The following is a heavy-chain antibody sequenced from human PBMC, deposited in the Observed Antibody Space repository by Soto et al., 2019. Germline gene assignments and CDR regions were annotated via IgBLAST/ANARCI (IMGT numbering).Heavy chain of an antibody. CDR2: INSDGSST. J-gene: IGHJ4*02. Sequence: EVQLVESGGGLVQPGGSLRLSCAASGFTFSSYWMHWVRQAPGKGLVWVSRINSDGSSTSYADSVKGRFTISRDNAKNTLYLQMNSLRAEDTAVYYCLRTSLVVAAATLEDYWGQGPLVTVSS. D-gene: IGHD2-15*01. CDR3: LRTSLVVAAATLEDY. V-gene: IGHV3-74*01. CDR1: GFTFSSYW.